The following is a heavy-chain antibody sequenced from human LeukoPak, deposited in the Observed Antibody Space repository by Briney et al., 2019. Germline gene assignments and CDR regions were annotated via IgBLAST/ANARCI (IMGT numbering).Heavy chain of an antibody. V-gene: IGHV4-4*07. Sequence: PSETLSLTCTVSGGSISSYYWSWIRQPAGKGLEWIGRIYTSGSTNYNPSLKSRVTMSVDTSKNQFSLKLSSVTAADTAVYYCAREGCSSTSCYPVYWGQGTLVTVSS. CDR2: IYTSGST. D-gene: IGHD2-2*01. CDR3: AREGCSSTSCYPVY. J-gene: IGHJ4*02. CDR1: GGSISSYY.